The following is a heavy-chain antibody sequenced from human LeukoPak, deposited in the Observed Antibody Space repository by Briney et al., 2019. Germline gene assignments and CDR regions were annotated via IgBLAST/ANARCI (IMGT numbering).Heavy chain of an antibody. Sequence: RGSLRLSCAASGFTFTSYAVSWVRQPPGKGLEWVSAISGSGGGAYYAESVKGRFTVSRDNSENTLYLQMNSLRADDTAVYYCAKDGAGYSSGLFDSWGQGALVTVSA. D-gene: IGHD6-19*01. J-gene: IGHJ4*02. CDR3: AKDGAGYSSGLFDS. CDR2: ISGSGGGA. V-gene: IGHV3-23*01. CDR1: GFTFTSYA.